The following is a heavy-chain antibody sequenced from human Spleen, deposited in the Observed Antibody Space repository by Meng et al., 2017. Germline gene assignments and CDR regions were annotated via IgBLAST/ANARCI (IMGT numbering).Heavy chain of an antibody. D-gene: IGHD6-13*01. CDR3: ARLYNSRWNAAEYFQH. V-gene: IGHV4-34*02. Sequence: QVQLKQWGAGLLKPSETLSLTCAVYGGSLRGYYWSWIRQPPGKGLEWIGDVQHRGSTNYDPSLKSRVTISVDTSKNQFSLNLSSVTAADTAVYYCARLYNSRWNAAEYFQHWGQGTLVTVSS. J-gene: IGHJ1*01. CDR2: VQHRGST. CDR1: GGSLRGYY.